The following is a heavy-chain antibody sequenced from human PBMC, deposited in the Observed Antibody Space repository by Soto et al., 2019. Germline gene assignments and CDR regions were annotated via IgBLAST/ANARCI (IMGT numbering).Heavy chain of an antibody. J-gene: IGHJ6*03. CDR2: IYHSGST. V-gene: IGHV4-4*02. CDR3: AARSNYYYMDV. D-gene: IGHD3-3*01. CDR1: SGSISSSNW. Sequence: SETLSLTCAVSSGSISSSNWWSWVRQPPGKGLEWIGEIYHSGSTNYNPSLKSRVTISVDKSKNQFSLKLSSVTAADTAVYYCAARSNYYYMDVWGKGTTVTVSS.